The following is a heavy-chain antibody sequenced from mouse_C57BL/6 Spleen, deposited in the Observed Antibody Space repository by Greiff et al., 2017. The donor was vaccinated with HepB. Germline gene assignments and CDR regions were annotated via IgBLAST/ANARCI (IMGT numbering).Heavy chain of an antibody. CDR2: IYPRDGST. J-gene: IGHJ2*01. CDR1: GYTFTSYD. D-gene: IGHD1-1*01. CDR3: ATITTVVATGFDY. Sequence: VQLVESGPELVKPGASVKLSCKASGYTFTSYDINWVKQRPGQGLEWIGWIYPRDGSTKYNEKFKGKATLTVDTSSSTAYMELHSLTSEDSAVYFCATITTVVATGFDYWGQGTTLTVSS. V-gene: IGHV1-85*01.